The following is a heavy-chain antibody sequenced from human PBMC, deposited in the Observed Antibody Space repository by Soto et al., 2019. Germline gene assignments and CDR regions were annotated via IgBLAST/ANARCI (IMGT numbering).Heavy chain of an antibody. Sequence: PGGSLRLSCAASGFTFSTYAMSWVRQAPGKGLEWASVISASGGSTFYADSVKGRFTVSRDNSRNTLYLQVISLRVEDTAVYYCAKDLRTSTNYNYGMDVWGRGTTVTVSS. CDR3: AKDLRTSTNYNYGMDV. CDR2: ISASGGST. CDR1: GFTFSTYA. V-gene: IGHV3-23*01. J-gene: IGHJ6*02.